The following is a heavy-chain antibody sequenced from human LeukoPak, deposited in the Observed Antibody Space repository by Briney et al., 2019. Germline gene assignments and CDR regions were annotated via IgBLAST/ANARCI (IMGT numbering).Heavy chain of an antibody. V-gene: IGHV3-21*04. D-gene: IGHD3-22*01. CDR2: MTSSRYI. CDR3: TRDQFFDYDNDDAFDV. Sequence: GGSLRLSCAASGFSLKTYNMNWVRQAPWKGLEWVSSMTSSRYIYYADSVKGRFTISRDDANNLVFLQMHSLRAEDTAIYYCTRDQFFDYDNDDAFDVWGQGTKVIVSS. CDR1: GFSLKTYN. J-gene: IGHJ3*01.